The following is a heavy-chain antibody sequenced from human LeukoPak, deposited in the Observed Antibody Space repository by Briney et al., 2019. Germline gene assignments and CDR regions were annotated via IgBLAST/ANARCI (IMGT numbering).Heavy chain of an antibody. V-gene: IGHV4-34*01. J-gene: IGHJ3*02. CDR1: GGSFSGYY. CDR3: ARGRHYGAFDI. CDR2: INHSGST. Sequence: SETLSLTCAAYGGSFSGYYWSWIRQPPGKGLEWIGEINHSGSTNYNPSLKSRVTISVDTSKNQFSLKLSSVTAADTAVYYCARGRHYGAFDIWGQGTMVTVSS. D-gene: IGHD4-17*01.